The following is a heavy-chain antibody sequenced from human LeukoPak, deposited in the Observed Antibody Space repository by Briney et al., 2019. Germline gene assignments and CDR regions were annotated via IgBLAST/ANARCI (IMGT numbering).Heavy chain of an antibody. CDR1: GFTFSSYS. J-gene: IGHJ6*03. CDR3: ARDVDYYYMDV. D-gene: IGHD2-21*01. CDR2: ISSGSSFI. V-gene: IGHV3-21*01. Sequence: PGGSLRLSCAASGFTFSSYSMNWVRQAPGKWLEWVSSISSGSSFIFYADSVKGRFTISRENAKSSLYLQMNSLRAEDTAVYYCARDVDYYYMDVWGKGTTVTVSS.